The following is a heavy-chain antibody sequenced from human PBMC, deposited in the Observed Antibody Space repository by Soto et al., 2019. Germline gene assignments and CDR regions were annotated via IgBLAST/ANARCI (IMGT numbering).Heavy chain of an antibody. CDR1: GESITSTSN. D-gene: IGHD3-22*01. J-gene: IGHJ3*02. V-gene: IGHV4-4*02. CDR2: IYHSGGT. Sequence: PSDNLSLNCVVTGESITSTSNCSGVHHPLGKGLEWIGEIYHSGGTNSNPSLKSRVTMSVDNSKNQFSLRLSSVTVADMAFYYCARVSKDASGYYYGAFDIWGQGTMVT. CDR3: ARVSKDASGYYYGAFDI.